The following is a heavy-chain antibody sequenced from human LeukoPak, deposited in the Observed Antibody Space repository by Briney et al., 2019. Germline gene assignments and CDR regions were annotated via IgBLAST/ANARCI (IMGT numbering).Heavy chain of an antibody. CDR1: GGSISSGGYY. D-gene: IGHD2-2*01. V-gene: IGHV4-31*03. J-gene: IGHJ6*02. CDR2: VYYSGST. Sequence: SETLSLTCTVSGGSISSGGYYWSWIRQHPGKGLEWIGYVYYSGSTYYNPSLKSRVTISLDTSKNQFSLKLTSVTAADTAVYYCGRDVPKKASYGVDVWGQGTTVIVSS. CDR3: GRDVPKKASYGVDV.